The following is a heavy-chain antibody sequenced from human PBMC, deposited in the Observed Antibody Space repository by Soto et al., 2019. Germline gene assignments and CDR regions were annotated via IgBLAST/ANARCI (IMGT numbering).Heavy chain of an antibody. Sequence: GGSLRLSCAASGFTFSDHSMSWVRQAPGRGLEWVADIKRDGSDKSYVDSVKGRFTISRDNAENSLYLQMNSLRAEDTGVYYCARDLALGWGTWFDPWGQGTLVTVSS. J-gene: IGHJ5*02. V-gene: IGHV3-7*01. CDR2: IKRDGSDK. CDR3: ARDLALGWGTWFDP. D-gene: IGHD3-16*01. CDR1: GFTFSDHS.